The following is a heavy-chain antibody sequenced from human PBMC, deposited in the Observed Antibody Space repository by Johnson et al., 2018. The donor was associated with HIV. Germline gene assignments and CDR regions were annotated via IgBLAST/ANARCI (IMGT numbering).Heavy chain of an antibody. CDR3: AKDTTFSSSHAFDI. V-gene: IGHV3-9*01. J-gene: IGHJ3*02. CDR2: ISWNSGSI. CDR1: GFTFDDYA. D-gene: IGHD6-6*01. Sequence: VQLVESGGGLVQPGRSLRLSCAASGFTFDDYAMHWVRQAPGKGLEWVSGISWNSGSIGYADSVKGRFTISRDNAKNSLYLQMNSLRAEDTALYYCAKDTTFSSSHAFDIWGQGTRVTVSS.